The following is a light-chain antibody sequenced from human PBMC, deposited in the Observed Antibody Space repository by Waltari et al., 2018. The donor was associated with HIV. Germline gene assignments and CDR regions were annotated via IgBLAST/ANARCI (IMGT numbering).Light chain of an antibody. J-gene: IGKJ4*01. CDR2: DVD. Sequence: EIVLTQSPATLSLSPGERATLSCRASQSVSSDLAWYQQKPGQAPRLLIYDVDKRATGIPARFSGSGSGTDFTLTISSLQPEDFAVYYCQQRSNWPLTFGGGTKVEIK. CDR1: QSVSSD. V-gene: IGKV3-11*01. CDR3: QQRSNWPLT.